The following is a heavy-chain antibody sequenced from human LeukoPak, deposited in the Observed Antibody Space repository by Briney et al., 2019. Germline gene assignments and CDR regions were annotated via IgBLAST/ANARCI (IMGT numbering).Heavy chain of an antibody. Sequence: ASVKVSCKASGYTFTSYDFNWVRQATGQRPEWMGWMSLNSGDTGYAQKFQDRVTMTRNTSISTAYMELSSLRSDDTAVYYCARGPPNWGYDYWGPGTLVAVSS. V-gene: IGHV1-8*01. J-gene: IGHJ4*02. CDR2: MSLNSGDT. D-gene: IGHD7-27*01. CDR1: GYTFTSYD. CDR3: ARGPPNWGYDY.